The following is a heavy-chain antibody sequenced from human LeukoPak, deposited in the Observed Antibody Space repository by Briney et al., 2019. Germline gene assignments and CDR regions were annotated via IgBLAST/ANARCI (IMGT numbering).Heavy chain of an antibody. CDR1: GFSLSSRGEA. CDR3: AYADRDTRTGYSRFDP. CDR2: IYWDDDK. J-gene: IGHJ5*02. V-gene: IGHV2-5*02. Sequence: SGPTLVKPTQTLTLTCTFSGFSLSSRGEAVGWIRQPPGKALEWLALIYWDDDKRYSPSLKSRLTITKDTSKNQVVLTMTNMDPVDTATYFCAYADRDTRTGYSRFDPWGHGTLVTVSS. D-gene: IGHD2-2*01.